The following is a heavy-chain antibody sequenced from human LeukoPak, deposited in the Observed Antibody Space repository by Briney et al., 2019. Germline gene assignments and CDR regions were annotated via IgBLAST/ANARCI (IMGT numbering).Heavy chain of an antibody. CDR2: IKQDGSEK. CDR1: GFPFSSYW. D-gene: IGHD6-13*01. CDR3: AKDLGSSSSLDY. J-gene: IGHJ4*02. V-gene: IGHV3-7*03. Sequence: PGGSLRLSCAASGFPFSSYWMSWVRQAPGKGLEWVANIKQDGSEKYYVDSVKGRFTISRDNARNSLYLQMNSLRAEDTALYYCAKDLGSSSSLDYWGQGTLVTVSS.